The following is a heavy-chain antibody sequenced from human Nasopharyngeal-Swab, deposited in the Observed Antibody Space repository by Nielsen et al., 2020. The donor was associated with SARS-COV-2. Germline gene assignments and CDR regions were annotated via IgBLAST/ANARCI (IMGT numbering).Heavy chain of an antibody. CDR2: IDPSDSYT. CDR3: ARHREQEELGVY. J-gene: IGHJ4*02. V-gene: IGHV5-10-1*01. D-gene: IGHD1-26*01. CDR1: GYSFNSYW. Sequence: GESLKISCKGSGYSFNSYWISWVRQMPGKGLEWMGRIDPSDSYTNYSPSFQGHVTISADKSISTAYLQWSSLKASDTAMYYCARHREQEELGVYWGQGTLVTVSS.